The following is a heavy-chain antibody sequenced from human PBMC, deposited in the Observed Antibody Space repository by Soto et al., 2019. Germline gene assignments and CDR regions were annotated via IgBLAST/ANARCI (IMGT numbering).Heavy chain of an antibody. J-gene: IGHJ6*01. CDR2: IYDNGIT. CDR3: TRDRGFGMHV. CDR1: GGYISGGRYY. V-gene: IGHV4-31*03. Sequence: QVPLQESGPGLVKPSQTLSLTCNVSGGYISGGRYYWNWIRQHPGKGLEWIGNIYDNGITYYNPSLKSRVIISEDTSKNQCSLRLRSVTSADTAVYYCTRDRGFGMHVWGQGTTVTVSS.